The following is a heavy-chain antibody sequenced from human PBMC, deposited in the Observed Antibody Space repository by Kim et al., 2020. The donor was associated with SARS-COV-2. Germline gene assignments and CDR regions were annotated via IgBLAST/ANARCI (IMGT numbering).Heavy chain of an antibody. J-gene: IGHJ4*02. V-gene: IGHV4-34*01. Sequence: SETLSLTCAVYGGSFSGYFWTWIRQPPGKGLEWIGEINHSGSTNYNPSLKSRVTISVDTSKNQFSLKLSSVTAADTAVYYCARGPYSSSWYRYWGQGALV. D-gene: IGHD6-13*01. CDR1: GGSFSGYF. CDR3: ARGPYSSSWYRY. CDR2: INHSGST.